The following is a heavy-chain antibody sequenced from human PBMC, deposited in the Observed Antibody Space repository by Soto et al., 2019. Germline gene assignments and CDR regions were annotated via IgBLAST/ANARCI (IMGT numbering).Heavy chain of an antibody. CDR2: ISGSGGST. CDR3: AKDGSSRPPKYYYYYGMDV. D-gene: IGHD1-26*01. V-gene: IGHV3-23*01. CDR1: GFTFSSYA. J-gene: IGHJ6*02. Sequence: GGSLRLSCAASGFTFSSYAMSWVRQAPGKGLEWVSAISGSGGSTYYADSVKGRFTISRDKSKNTLYLQMNSLRAEDTAVYYCAKDGSSRPPKYYYYYGMDVWGQGTTVTVSS.